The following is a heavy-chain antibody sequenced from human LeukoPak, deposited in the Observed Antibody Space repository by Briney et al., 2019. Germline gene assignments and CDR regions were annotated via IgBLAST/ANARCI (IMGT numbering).Heavy chain of an antibody. D-gene: IGHD3-22*01. CDR3: AKGNYYDSSGYPYYFDS. CDR2: ISGSGVST. Sequence: PGGSLRLSCAASGFTFSNYAMSWVRQAPGKGLEWVSAISGSGVSTYYADSVKGRFTISRDNSKNTLYLQMNSLRAEDTAVYYCAKGNYYDSSGYPYYFDSWARGTLVTVSS. J-gene: IGHJ4*02. V-gene: IGHV3-23*01. CDR1: GFTFSNYA.